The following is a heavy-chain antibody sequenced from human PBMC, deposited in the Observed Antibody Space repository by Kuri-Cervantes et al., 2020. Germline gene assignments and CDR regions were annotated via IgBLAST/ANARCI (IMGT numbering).Heavy chain of an antibody. CDR3: ARNHLWHPGRYFDY. V-gene: IGHV1-69*05. J-gene: IGHJ4*02. CDR2: ITPMSGIA. CDR1: GGTFSSYA. Sequence: SVKVSCKASGGTFSSYAISWVRQAPGQGLEWLGGITPMSGIANYAQKFQGRVTITTDESMSTAYMELSSLRSEDSAVYYCARNHLWHPGRYFDYWGQGALVTVSS. D-gene: IGHD3-10*01.